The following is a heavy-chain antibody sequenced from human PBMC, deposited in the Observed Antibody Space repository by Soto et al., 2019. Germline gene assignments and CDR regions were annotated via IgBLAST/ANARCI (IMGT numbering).Heavy chain of an antibody. D-gene: IGHD3-22*01. CDR1: GGSISSYY. V-gene: IGHV4-59*01. CDR3: ARGFFDRDYYYGMDV. CDR2: IYYSGST. J-gene: IGHJ6*02. Sequence: LSLTCTVSGGSISSYYWSWIRQPPGKGLEWIGYIYYSGSTNYNPSLKSRVTISVDTSKNQFSLKLSSVTAADTAVYYCARGFFDRDYYYGMDVWGQGTTVTVSS.